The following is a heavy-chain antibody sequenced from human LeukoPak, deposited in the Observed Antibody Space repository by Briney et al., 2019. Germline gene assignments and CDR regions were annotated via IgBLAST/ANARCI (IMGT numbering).Heavy chain of an antibody. Sequence: SETLSLTCAVYGGSFSGYYWSWIRQPPGKGLEGMGEINHSGSTNYNPSLTSRVTISVDTSKNQFSLQLSSVTAADTAVYYCARHVRGTVVTPAFNCFDPWGQGTLVTVSS. CDR2: INHSGST. CDR1: GGSFSGYY. CDR3: ARHVRGTVVTPAFNCFDP. V-gene: IGHV4-34*01. D-gene: IGHD4-23*01. J-gene: IGHJ5*02.